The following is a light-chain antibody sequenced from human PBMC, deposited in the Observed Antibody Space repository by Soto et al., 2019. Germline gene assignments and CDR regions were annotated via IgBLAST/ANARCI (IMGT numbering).Light chain of an antibody. CDR1: QSLSSSY. J-gene: IGKJ2*01. V-gene: IGKV3-20*01. CDR3: HQYDSSPET. Sequence: IVLTQSPGTLSLSPGERATLSCRASQSLSSSYLAWYQQKPGQAPRLLIYGASSSSTGISDRFSGSGSGTDFTVTISILDPEDFAVYSCHQYDSSPETFGRGTKLEIK. CDR2: GAS.